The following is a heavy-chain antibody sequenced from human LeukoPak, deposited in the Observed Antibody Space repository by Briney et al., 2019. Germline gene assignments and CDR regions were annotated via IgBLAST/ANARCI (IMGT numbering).Heavy chain of an antibody. CDR3: TRDEVVVVVASTTWNYYYMDV. CDR2: IRSKNNGGTT. CDR1: GFTFGDYA. D-gene: IGHD2-15*01. V-gene: IGHV3-49*04. Sequence: PGRSLRLSCKASGFTFGDYALSWVRQAPGRGLEWVGFIRSKNNGGTTECAASVKGRFTISRDDSKSIVYLQMNSLQTEDTGVYYCTRDEVVVVVASTTWNYYYMDVWGKGTTVTVSS. J-gene: IGHJ6*03.